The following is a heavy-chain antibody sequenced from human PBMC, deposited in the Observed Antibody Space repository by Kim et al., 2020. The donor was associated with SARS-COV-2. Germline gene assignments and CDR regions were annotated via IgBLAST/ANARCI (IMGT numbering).Heavy chain of an antibody. J-gene: IGHJ4*02. Sequence: GGSLRLSCAVSGFTFSSYGMSWVRQAPGKGLEWVSAISGSGGGTYYSDSVKGRFTISRYNSKNTLYLQMNSLRVDDTAVYYCARGNWNTGFDSWGQGTL. D-gene: IGHD1-1*01. V-gene: IGHV3-23*01. CDR1: GFTFSSYG. CDR2: ISGSGGGT. CDR3: ARGNWNTGFDS.